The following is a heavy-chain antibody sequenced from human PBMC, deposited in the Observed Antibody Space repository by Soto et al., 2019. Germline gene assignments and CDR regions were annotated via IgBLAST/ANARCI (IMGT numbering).Heavy chain of an antibody. J-gene: IGHJ5*01. CDR2: IYPGDSES. D-gene: IGHD6-19*01. CDR3: ARASTGWPNWFDS. Sequence: PGESLKISCRGSGFTFTNYWIAWVRQMPGKGLEWMGIIYPGDSESRYSPSFQGQVTISVDKSITTAYLQWSSLKASDTAMYYCARASTGWPNWFDSWGQGTLVTVSS. CDR1: GFTFTNYW. V-gene: IGHV5-51*01.